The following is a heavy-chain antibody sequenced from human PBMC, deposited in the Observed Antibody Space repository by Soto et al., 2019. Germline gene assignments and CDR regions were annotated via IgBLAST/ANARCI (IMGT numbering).Heavy chain of an antibody. J-gene: IGHJ4*02. V-gene: IGHV4-39*01. D-gene: IGHD1-20*01. CDR3: ARRHTNNWNLLEFDY. Sequence: SETLSLTCTVSGGSISSSSYYWGWIRQPPGKGLEWIGSIYYSGSTYYNPSLKSRVTISVDTSKNQFSLKLSSVTAADTAVYYCARRHTNNWNLLEFDYWGQGTLVTVSS. CDR1: GGSISSSSYY. CDR2: IYYSGST.